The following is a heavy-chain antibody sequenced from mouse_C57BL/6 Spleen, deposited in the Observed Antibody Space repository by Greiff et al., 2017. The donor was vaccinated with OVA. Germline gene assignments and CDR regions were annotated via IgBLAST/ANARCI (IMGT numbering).Heavy chain of an antibody. V-gene: IGHV2-5*01. D-gene: IGHD1-1*01. J-gene: IGHJ4*01. CDR2: IWRGGST. Sequence: VHLVESGPGLVQPSQSLSITCTVSGFSLTSYGVHWVRQSPGKGLEWLGVIWRGGSTDYNAAFMSRLSITKDNSKSQVFFKMNSLQADDTAIYYCAKNEATYYYDYAMDYWGQGTSVTVSS. CDR3: AKNEATYYYDYAMDY. CDR1: GFSLTSYG.